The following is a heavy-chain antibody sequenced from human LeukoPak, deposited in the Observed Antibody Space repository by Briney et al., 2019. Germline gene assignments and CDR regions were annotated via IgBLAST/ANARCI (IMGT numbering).Heavy chain of an antibody. CDR3: ARDLPRYRQFDY. CDR1: GFTFSTYS. Sequence: PGGSLRLSCAASGFTFSTYSMNWVRQAPGKGLEWVSSISSYSSYIYYADSVEGRFTISRDNAKNSVYLQMNSLRAEDTAVYYCARDLPRYRQFDYWGQGTLVTVSS. D-gene: IGHD2-2*01. V-gene: IGHV3-21*01. CDR2: ISSYSSYI. J-gene: IGHJ4*02.